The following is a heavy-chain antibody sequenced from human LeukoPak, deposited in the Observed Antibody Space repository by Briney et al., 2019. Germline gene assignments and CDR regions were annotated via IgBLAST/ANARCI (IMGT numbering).Heavy chain of an antibody. CDR3: AKGWDSGPHFGS. D-gene: IGHD1-26*01. Sequence: PGGSLRLSCAASGFTLSSYEMNWVHQAPGKGLEWISYISSSGSTIYYGDSVKGRFTISRDSAKNSLYLQMNSLRAEDTAVYYCAKGWDSGPHFGSWGQGTLVTVSS. CDR2: ISSSGSTI. J-gene: IGHJ4*02. CDR1: GFTLSSYE. V-gene: IGHV3-48*03.